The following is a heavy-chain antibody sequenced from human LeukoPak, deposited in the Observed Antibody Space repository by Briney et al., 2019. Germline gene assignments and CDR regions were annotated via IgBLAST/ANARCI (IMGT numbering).Heavy chain of an antibody. J-gene: IGHJ4*02. Sequence: PGGSLRLSCAASGFTFSSYRMSWVRQAPGKGLEWVADIKQDGSEKYYVDSVKGRFTISRDNAKNSLYLQMNSLRAEDTAVYYCAREADGSGSYYNPSPLDYWGQGTLVTVSS. CDR3: AREADGSGSYYNPSPLDY. D-gene: IGHD3-10*01. CDR1: GFTFSSYR. CDR2: IKQDGSEK. V-gene: IGHV3-7*01.